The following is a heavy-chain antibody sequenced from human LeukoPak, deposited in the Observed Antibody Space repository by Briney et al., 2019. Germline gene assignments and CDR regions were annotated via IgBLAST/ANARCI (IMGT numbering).Heavy chain of an antibody. D-gene: IGHD2-2*01. V-gene: IGHV3-48*01. Sequence: GGSLRLSCAASGFTFSSYSMNWIRQAPGKGLEWVSYISSSSSTIYYADSVKGRFTISRDNAKNSLYLQMNSLRAEDTAVYYCASWYCSSTSCQTWGQGTLVTVSS. CDR3: ASWYCSSTSCQT. CDR2: ISSSSSTI. J-gene: IGHJ5*02. CDR1: GFTFSSYS.